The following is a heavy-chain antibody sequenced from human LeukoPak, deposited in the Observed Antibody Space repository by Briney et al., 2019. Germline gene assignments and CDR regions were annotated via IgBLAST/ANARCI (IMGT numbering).Heavy chain of an antibody. J-gene: IGHJ6*02. CDR3: ASYNAWGVVPAAYYYGMDV. CDR1: GYTFTGYY. Sequence: GASVKVSCKASGYTFTGYYMHWVRQAPGQGLEWMGWINLNSGGTNYAQRFQGRVTMTRDTSISTAYMELSRLRSDHTAVYYCASYNAWGVVPAAYYYGMDVWGQGTTVAVSS. D-gene: IGHD2-2*01. V-gene: IGHV1-2*02. CDR2: INLNSGGT.